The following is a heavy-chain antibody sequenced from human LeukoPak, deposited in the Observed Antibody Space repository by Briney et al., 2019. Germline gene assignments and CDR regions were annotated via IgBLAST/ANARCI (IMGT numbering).Heavy chain of an antibody. D-gene: IGHD2-15*01. V-gene: IGHV3-74*01. CDR1: GFTFSSYW. Sequence: GGSLRLSCAASGFTFSSYWMHCVRQAPRKGLAWVSHINSDGSGASYADSVKGRFTISRDNAMNTLYLQMNSLRDDDTAVYFCVVVGTGIPFWGQGALVTVSS. CDR2: INSDGSGA. CDR3: VVVGTGIPF. J-gene: IGHJ4*02.